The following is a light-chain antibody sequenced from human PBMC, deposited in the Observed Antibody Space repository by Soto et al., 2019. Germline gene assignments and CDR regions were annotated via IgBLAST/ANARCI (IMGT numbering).Light chain of an antibody. V-gene: IGKV3-11*01. Sequence: EIVLTQSPATLSSSPGERATLSCRPSQSVSSYFAWYQQKPGQAPRLLIKDASNRATGIPARFSCSGSGTDFSLTISSLEPEDFAVYDCQQRSNWPPTLGQATPLEIK. CDR3: QQRSNWPPT. J-gene: IGKJ5*01. CDR1: QSVSSY. CDR2: DAS.